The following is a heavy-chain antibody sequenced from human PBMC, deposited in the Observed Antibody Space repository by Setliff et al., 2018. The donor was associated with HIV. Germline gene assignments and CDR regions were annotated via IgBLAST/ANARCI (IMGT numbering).Heavy chain of an antibody. CDR2: ISTNGDST. Sequence: GGSLRLSCSTSGFTFSSYAMHWVRQAPGKGLEYVSSISTNGDSTSYADSVKGRFTIPRDNSKNTLYLQMSSLRTEDTAVYYCVKSLMFFNWFDSWGQGTLVTVSS. J-gene: IGHJ5*01. CDR1: GFTFSSYA. CDR3: VKSLMFFNWFDS. V-gene: IGHV3-64D*09. D-gene: IGHD3-10*02.